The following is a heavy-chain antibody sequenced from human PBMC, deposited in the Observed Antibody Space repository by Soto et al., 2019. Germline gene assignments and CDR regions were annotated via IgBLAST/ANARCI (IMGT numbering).Heavy chain of an antibody. CDR3: ARGEVLRYFDWLLFPWFDP. D-gene: IGHD3-9*01. V-gene: IGHV4-31*03. Sequence: NPSETLSLTCTVSGGSISSGGYYWSWIRQHPGKGLEWIGYIYYSGSTYYNLSLKSRVTISVDTSKNQFSLKLSSVTAADTAVYYCARGEVLRYFDWLLFPWFDPWGQGTLVTVS. CDR2: IYYSGST. CDR1: GGSISSGGYY. J-gene: IGHJ5*02.